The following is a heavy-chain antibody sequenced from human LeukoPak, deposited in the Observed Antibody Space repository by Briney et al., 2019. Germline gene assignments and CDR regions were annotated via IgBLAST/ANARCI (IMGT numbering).Heavy chain of an antibody. Sequence: GASVKVSCKASGYTFTSYGISWVRQAPGQGLEWMGWISAYNGNTNYAQKLQGRVTMTTDTSTSTAYIGLRSLRSDDTAVYYCARVNHGTAMVQLLDYWGQGTLVTVSS. CDR2: ISAYNGNT. CDR3: ARVNHGTAMVQLLDY. D-gene: IGHD5-18*01. CDR1: GYTFTSYG. J-gene: IGHJ4*02. V-gene: IGHV1-18*01.